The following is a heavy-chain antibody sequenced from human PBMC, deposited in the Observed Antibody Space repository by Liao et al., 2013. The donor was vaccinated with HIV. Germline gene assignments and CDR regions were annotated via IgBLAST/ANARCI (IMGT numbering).Heavy chain of an antibody. CDR3: ARVVGTIFGVVTVYNWFDP. Sequence: QVQLQESGPGLVKPSQTLSLTCTVSSGSISSGDYYWSWIRQPPGKGLNWIGYIYHSGSTSYDPSLYNPSLKSRATISVDTSKNQFSLKLSSVTAADTAVYYCARVVGTIFGVVTVYNWFDPWGQGTQVTVSS. J-gene: IGHJ5*02. V-gene: IGHV4-30-4*08. D-gene: IGHD3-3*01. CDR1: SGSISSGDYY. CDR2: IYHSGST.